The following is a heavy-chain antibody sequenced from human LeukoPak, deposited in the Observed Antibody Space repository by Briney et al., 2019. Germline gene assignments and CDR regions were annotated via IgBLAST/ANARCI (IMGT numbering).Heavy chain of an antibody. CDR2: IWYDGSNK. Sequence: PGRSLRLSCAASGFTFSSYGMHWVRQAPGKGLEWVAVIWYDGSNKYYADSVKGRFTISRDNSKNTLYLQMNSLRAEDTAVYYCAKDRRYCTNGVCSYYYYYYMDVWGKGTTVTVPS. CDR3: AKDRRYCTNGVCSYYYYYYMDV. D-gene: IGHD2-8*01. CDR1: GFTFSSYG. V-gene: IGHV3-33*06. J-gene: IGHJ6*03.